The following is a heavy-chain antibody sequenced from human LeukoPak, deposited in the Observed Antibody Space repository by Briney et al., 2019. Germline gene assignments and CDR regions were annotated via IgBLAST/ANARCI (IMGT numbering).Heavy chain of an antibody. V-gene: IGHV3-7*01. Sequence: GGSLRLSCAASGFTFDDYGMSWVRQAPGKGLEWVANIKQDGSEKYYVDSVKGRFTISRDNAKNSLYLQMNSLRAEDTAVYYCARDRSYGHDAFDIWGQGTMVTVSS. CDR1: GFTFDDYG. J-gene: IGHJ3*02. CDR3: ARDRSYGHDAFDI. D-gene: IGHD5-18*01. CDR2: IKQDGSEK.